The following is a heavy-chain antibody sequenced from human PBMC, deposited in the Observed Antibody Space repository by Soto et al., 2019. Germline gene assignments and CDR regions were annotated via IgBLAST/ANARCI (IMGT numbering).Heavy chain of an antibody. D-gene: IGHD2-2*01. Sequence: SETLSLTCDVSGDTISTGGYTWARIRQPPGKALEWIGYIYNSGSTNYNPSLKSRVTISVDTSKNQFSLKLSSVTAEDMAVYYCARVLCRANSTSCYRRAFDIWGQGTMVTVSS. V-gene: IGHV4-61*08. CDR2: IYNSGST. J-gene: IGHJ3*02. CDR1: GDTISTGGYT. CDR3: ARVLCRANSTSCYRRAFDI.